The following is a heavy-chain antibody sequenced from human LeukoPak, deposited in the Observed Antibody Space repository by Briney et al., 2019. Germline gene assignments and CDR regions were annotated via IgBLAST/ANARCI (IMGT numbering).Heavy chain of an antibody. D-gene: IGHD1-26*01. Sequence: GGSLRLSCATSEFTFGSYAMTWVRQAPGKGLEWVSGITGVGGNTYYADSVKGRFTISRDNSKNTLYLQMNSLRAEDTAVYYCARDLEWELSARYYYGMDVWGQGTTVTVSS. CDR3: ARDLEWELSARYYYGMDV. V-gene: IGHV3-23*01. CDR1: EFTFGSYA. J-gene: IGHJ6*02. CDR2: ITGVGGNT.